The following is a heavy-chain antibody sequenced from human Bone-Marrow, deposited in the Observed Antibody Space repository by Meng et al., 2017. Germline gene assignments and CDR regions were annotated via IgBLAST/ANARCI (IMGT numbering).Heavy chain of an antibody. D-gene: IGHD6-13*01. CDR1: GFTIDNYA. CDR3: ARDWYRDSYYYGMDV. CDR2: SNWNGVTT. J-gene: IGHJ6*02. V-gene: IGHV3-20*04. Sequence: GESLKISCTASGFTIDNYAMSWVRQPPGKGLEWVSGSNWNGVTTSYVDSVKGRFTISRDNTKNSLYLQMNSLRAEDTALYYCARDWYRDSYYYGMDVWGQGTTVTVSS.